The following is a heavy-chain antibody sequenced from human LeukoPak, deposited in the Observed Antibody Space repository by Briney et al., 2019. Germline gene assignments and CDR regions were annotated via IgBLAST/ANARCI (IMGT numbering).Heavy chain of an antibody. Sequence: ASVKVSCKVSGYTLTELSMHWVRQAPGKGLEWMGGFDPEDGETIYAQKFQGRVTMTEDTSTDTAYMELSSLRSEGTAVYYCATAIVVVPAANWFDPWGQGTLVTVSS. CDR2: FDPEDGET. CDR3: ATAIVVVPAANWFDP. D-gene: IGHD2-2*01. J-gene: IGHJ5*02. V-gene: IGHV1-24*01. CDR1: GYTLTELS.